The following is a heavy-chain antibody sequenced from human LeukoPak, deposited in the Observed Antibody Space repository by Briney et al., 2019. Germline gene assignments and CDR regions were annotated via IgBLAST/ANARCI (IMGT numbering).Heavy chain of an antibody. Sequence: ASVKVSCKASGYTYTGYYMHSVRQAPGQGLEWMGWINPNSGGTNYAQKFQGKVTMTRDTSNSTEYMVLSRLRSVDTAVYSWARDERPPEWGFDPWGQGTLVTVSS. CDR3: ARDERPPEWGFDP. D-gene: IGHD3-3*01. V-gene: IGHV1-2*02. J-gene: IGHJ5*02. CDR1: GYTYTGYY. CDR2: INPNSGGT.